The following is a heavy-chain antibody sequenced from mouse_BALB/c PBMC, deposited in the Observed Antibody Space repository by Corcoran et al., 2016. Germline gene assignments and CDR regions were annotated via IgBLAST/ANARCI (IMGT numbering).Heavy chain of an antibody. Sequence: EVLLQQSGPELVKPGASVKIPCKASGYTFTDYNLDWVKQSHGKSLEWIGDINPNNGGTIFNQKFKGKATLTVDKSSSTAYMELRSLTSEDTAVYYCARRDYFGSGPFDYWGQGTTLTVSS. D-gene: IGHD1-1*01. V-gene: IGHV1-18*01. CDR3: ARRDYFGSGPFDY. J-gene: IGHJ2*01. CDR2: INPNNGGT. CDR1: GYTFTDYN.